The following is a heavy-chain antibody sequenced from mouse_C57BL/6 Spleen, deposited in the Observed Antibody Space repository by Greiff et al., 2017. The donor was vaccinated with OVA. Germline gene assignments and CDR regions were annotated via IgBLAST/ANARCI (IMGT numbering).Heavy chain of an antibody. D-gene: IGHD1-1*01. Sequence: EVQLQQSGPELVKPGASVKMSCKASGYTFTDYNMHWVKQSHGKSLEWIGYINPNNGGTSFNQKFKGQATLTVNKSSSTAYMERRSLTSEDSAVYYCARERGDCFGSSYPAWFAYWGQGTLVTVSA. V-gene: IGHV1-22*01. J-gene: IGHJ3*01. CDR1: GYTFTDYN. CDR2: INPNNGGT. CDR3: ARERGDCFGSSYPAWFAY.